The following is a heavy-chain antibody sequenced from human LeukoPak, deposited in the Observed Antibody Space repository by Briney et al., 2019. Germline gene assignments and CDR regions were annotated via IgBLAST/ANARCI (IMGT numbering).Heavy chain of an antibody. CDR3: AKGWFGEPLDY. Sequence: GRSLRFSCAASGYTFSSHGMHWVRQAPGKGLEWVAVISYDGSNKYYADSVKGRFTISRDHSKSTLYLQMNSLRAEDTAVYYCAKGWFGEPLDYWGQGTLVTVSS. V-gene: IGHV3-30*18. J-gene: IGHJ4*02. CDR1: GYTFSSHG. CDR2: ISYDGSNK. D-gene: IGHD3-10*01.